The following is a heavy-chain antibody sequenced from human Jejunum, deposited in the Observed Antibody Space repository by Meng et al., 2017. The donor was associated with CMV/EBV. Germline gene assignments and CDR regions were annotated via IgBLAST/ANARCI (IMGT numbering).Heavy chain of an antibody. CDR3: TRDPRACDY. V-gene: IGHV3-11*05. J-gene: IGHJ4*02. CDR1: GFSFSDYY. Sequence: QVQVVVSGGGLVEPGGSLRLSCKASGFSFSDYYMTWIRHTPGKGPEWLAYISGSSTVTNYADSVKGRFTISRDNVNNLLYLQMNSLRADDTAVYYCTRDPRACDYWGQGTLVTVSS. CDR2: ISGSSTVT.